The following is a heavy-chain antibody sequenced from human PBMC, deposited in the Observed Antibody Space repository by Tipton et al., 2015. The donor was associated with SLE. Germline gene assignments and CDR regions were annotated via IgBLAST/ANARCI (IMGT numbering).Heavy chain of an antibody. D-gene: IGHD2-15*01. CDR3: ARALSYCSGDRCNYYYYYMDV. Sequence: TLSLTCTVSVGSISSGGYHWSWIRQHPGKGLEWIGYIYYSGSTYYNPSLRSRVTISLDTSKIQFSLKLNSVTAADTAVYYCARALSYCSGDRCNYYYYYMDVWGKGTTVTVSS. CDR2: IYYSGST. V-gene: IGHV4-31*03. CDR1: VGSISSGGYH. J-gene: IGHJ6*03.